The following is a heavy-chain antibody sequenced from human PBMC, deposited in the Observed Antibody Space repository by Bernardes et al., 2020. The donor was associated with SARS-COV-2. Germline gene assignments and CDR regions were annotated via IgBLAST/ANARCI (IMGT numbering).Heavy chain of an antibody. CDR1: GYTFTSYG. CDR2: ISASNGNT. D-gene: IGHD3-3*01. CDR3: ARYSLDFWSGYYYYYGMDV. Sequence: ASVKDSCKASGYTFTSYGISWVRQAPGQGLEWMGWISASNGNTTYAQKLQGRVTMTTDTSTSTAYMELRSLRSDDTAVYYCARYSLDFWSGYYYYYGMDVWGQGTTVTVSS. J-gene: IGHJ6*02. V-gene: IGHV1-18*04.